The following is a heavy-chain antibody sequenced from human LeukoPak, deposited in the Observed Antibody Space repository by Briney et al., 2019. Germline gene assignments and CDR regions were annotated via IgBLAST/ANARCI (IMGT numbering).Heavy chain of an antibody. CDR3: ARPRSSIYYYYGMDV. Sequence: GGSLRLSSAASAFTFSSYAMHWVRQAPGMGLVWVAITPYDGSNKYCADSVKGRFTISRDNSKNTLYLQMNSLRAEDTAVYYCARPRSSIYYYYGMDVWGKGTTVTASS. V-gene: IGHV3-30*04. J-gene: IGHJ6*04. CDR2: TPYDGSNK. CDR1: AFTFSSYA.